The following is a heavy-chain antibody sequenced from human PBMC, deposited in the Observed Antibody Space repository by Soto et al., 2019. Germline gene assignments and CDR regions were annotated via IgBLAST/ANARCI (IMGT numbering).Heavy chain of an antibody. V-gene: IGHV3-21*01. CDR3: ESEAELASGGYVLDY. Sequence: PGGSLRLSCAASGFTFNRYSMNWVRQAPGKGLEWVSSVTSSSSSMLYADSVKGRFTISRDDAKDSLFLQMNSLRADDTAVYYCESEAELASGGYVLDYSGQGTLVTVYS. CDR2: VTSSSSSM. J-gene: IGHJ4*02. CDR1: GFTFNRYS. D-gene: IGHD2-15*01.